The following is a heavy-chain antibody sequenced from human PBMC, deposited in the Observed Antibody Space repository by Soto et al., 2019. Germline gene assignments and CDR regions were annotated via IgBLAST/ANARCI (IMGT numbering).Heavy chain of an antibody. CDR1: GGSFSGYY. Sequence: SETLSLTCAVYGGSFSGYYWSWIRQPPGKGLEWIGEINHSGSTNYNPSLKSRVTISVDTSKNQFSLKLSSVTAADTAVYYCARYDFWMNWLDPWGQGTLVTVYS. V-gene: IGHV4-34*01. J-gene: IGHJ5*02. CDR2: INHSGST. D-gene: IGHD3-3*01. CDR3: ARYDFWMNWLDP.